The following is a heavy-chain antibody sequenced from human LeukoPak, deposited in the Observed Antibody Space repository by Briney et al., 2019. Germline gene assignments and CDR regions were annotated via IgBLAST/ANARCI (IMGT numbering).Heavy chain of an antibody. CDR3: ARALAVADPRGYFDY. D-gene: IGHD6-19*01. CDR1: GYTFTSYA. Sequence: ASVKVSCKASGYTFTSYAMHWVRQAPGQRLEWMGWINAGNGNTKYSQEFQGRVTITRDTSASTAYMELSSLRSEDMAVYYCARALAVADPRGYFDYWGQGTLVTVSS. CDR2: INAGNGNT. V-gene: IGHV1-3*03. J-gene: IGHJ4*02.